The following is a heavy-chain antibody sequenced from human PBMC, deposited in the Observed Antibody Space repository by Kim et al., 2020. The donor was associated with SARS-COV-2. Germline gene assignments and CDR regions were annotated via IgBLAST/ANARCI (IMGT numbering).Heavy chain of an antibody. Sequence: GGSLRLSCAASGFTFSSYGMHWVRQAPGKGLEWVAFISYDGSNKYYADSVKGRFTISRDNSKNTLYLQMNSLRAEDTAVYYCAKESGSVSDHAWTYYYYGMDVWGQGTTVTVSS. CDR2: ISYDGSNK. D-gene: IGHD3-10*01. CDR1: GFTFSSYG. J-gene: IGHJ6*02. CDR3: AKESGSVSDHAWTYYYYGMDV. V-gene: IGHV3-30*18.